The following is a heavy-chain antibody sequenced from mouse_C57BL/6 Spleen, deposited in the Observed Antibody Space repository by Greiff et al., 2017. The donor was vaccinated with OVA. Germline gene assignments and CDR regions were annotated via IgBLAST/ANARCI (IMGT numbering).Heavy chain of an antibody. V-gene: IGHV1-5*01. CDR3: TSEKEGYYVRAMDY. D-gene: IGHD2-3*01. J-gene: IGHJ4*01. CDR2: IYPGNSDT. CDR1: GYTFTSYW. Sequence: VQLQQSGTVLARPGASVKMSCKTSGYTFTSYWMHWVKQRPGQGLEWIGAIYPGNSDTSYNQKFKGKAKLTAVTSASTAYMELISLTSEDSAVYAGTSEKEGYYVRAMDYWGQGTSVTVSS.